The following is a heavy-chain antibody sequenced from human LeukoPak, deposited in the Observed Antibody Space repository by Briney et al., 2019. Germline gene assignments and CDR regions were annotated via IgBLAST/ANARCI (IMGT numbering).Heavy chain of an antibody. Sequence: GGSLRLSCAASGFTFSSYGMHWVRQAPGKGLEWVAFIRYDGSNKYYADSVKGRFTISRDNSKNALYLQMNSLRAEDTAVYYCAKVINDFGAIDYWGQGTLVTVSS. CDR1: GFTFSSYG. CDR3: AKVINDFGAIDY. V-gene: IGHV3-30*02. CDR2: IRYDGSNK. J-gene: IGHJ4*02. D-gene: IGHD3-3*01.